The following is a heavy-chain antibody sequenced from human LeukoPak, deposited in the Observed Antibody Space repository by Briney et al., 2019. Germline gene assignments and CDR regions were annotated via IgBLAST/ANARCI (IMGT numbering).Heavy chain of an antibody. D-gene: IGHD3-10*01. V-gene: IGHV4-61*05. CDR3: ARVAKHFRGGLSFYFMDV. J-gene: IGHJ6*03. CDR1: GGSISSSSYY. Sequence: SETLSLTCTVSGGSISSSSYYWGWIRQPPGKGLEWIGHIYYSGSTNYNPSLNSRVTISVDTSKKQFSLKLTSVIAADTAVYYCARVAKHFRGGLSFYFMDVWGIGTTVTISS. CDR2: IYYSGST.